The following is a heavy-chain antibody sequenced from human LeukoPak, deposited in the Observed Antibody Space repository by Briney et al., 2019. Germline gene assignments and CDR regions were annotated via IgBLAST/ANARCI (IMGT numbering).Heavy chain of an antibody. CDR1: GFTVSSNY. D-gene: IGHD3-22*01. CDR2: IYSGGST. J-gene: IGHJ4*02. Sequence: PGGSLRLSCAASGFTVSSNYMSWVRQAPGKGLEWVSVIYSGGSTYYADSVKGRFTISRDNSKNTLYLQMNSLRAEDTAVYYCAGELNYYDSSGYSYYFDYWGQGTLVTVSS. CDR3: AGELNYYDSSGYSYYFDY. V-gene: IGHV3-53*01.